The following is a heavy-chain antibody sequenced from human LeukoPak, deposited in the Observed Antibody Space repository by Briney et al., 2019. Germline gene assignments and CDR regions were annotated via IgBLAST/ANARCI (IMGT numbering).Heavy chain of an antibody. D-gene: IGHD3-22*01. CDR1: GGSISSYY. CDR3: VRDNGYYYDSSGDAFDI. Sequence: PSETLSLTCTVSGGSISSYYWSWIRQPPGKGLEWIGYIYYSGSTNYNPSLKSRVTISVDTSKNQFSLKLSSVTAADTAVYYCVRDNGYYYDSSGDAFDIWGQGTMVTVSS. J-gene: IGHJ3*02. CDR2: IYYSGST. V-gene: IGHV4-59*01.